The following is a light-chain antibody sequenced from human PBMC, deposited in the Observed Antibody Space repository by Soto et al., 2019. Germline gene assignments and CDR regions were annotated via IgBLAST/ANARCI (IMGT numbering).Light chain of an antibody. CDR2: AAS. CDR1: RAITNH. Sequence: DVQLTQSPSPLSASVGDRVSISCRASRAITNHLNWYQQKPGKAPILLVYAASTLETGVPSRFSGSGSGTHFTLTIDNLQPEDAATYFCQQNYITPLTFGGGTKVEI. CDR3: QQNYITPLT. J-gene: IGKJ4*01. V-gene: IGKV1-39*01.